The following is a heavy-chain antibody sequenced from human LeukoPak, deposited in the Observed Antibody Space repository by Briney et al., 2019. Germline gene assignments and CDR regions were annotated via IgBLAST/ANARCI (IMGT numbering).Heavy chain of an antibody. J-gene: IGHJ6*03. CDR2: ISYDGSNK. D-gene: IGHD1-20*01. Sequence: PGGSPRLSCAASGFTFSSYAMHWVRQAPGKGLEWVAVISYDGSNKYYADSVKGRFTISRDNSKNTLYLQMNSLRAEDTAVYYCARDGYNWNDGSLYYYYYMDVWGKGTTVTVSS. CDR1: GFTFSSYA. CDR3: ARDGYNWNDGSLYYYYYMDV. V-gene: IGHV3-30*04.